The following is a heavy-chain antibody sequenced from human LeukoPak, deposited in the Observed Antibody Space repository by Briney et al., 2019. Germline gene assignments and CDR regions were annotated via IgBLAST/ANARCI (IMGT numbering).Heavy chain of an antibody. CDR2: ISYDGNIK. Sequence: SGGSLRLSCAASAFTFSSYPMPWVRQAPGKGLEWVAVISYDGNIKYYADSVKGRFTISRDNPKNTLYLQVNSLRAEDTAVYYCARPQLPYPYYYSAMDVWGQGTTVTVSS. V-gene: IGHV3-30*04. CDR3: ARPQLPYPYYYSAMDV. D-gene: IGHD2-2*02. CDR1: AFTFSSYP. J-gene: IGHJ6*02.